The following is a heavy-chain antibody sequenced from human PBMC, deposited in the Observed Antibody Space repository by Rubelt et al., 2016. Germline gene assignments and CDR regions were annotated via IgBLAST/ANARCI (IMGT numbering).Heavy chain of an antibody. CDR3: ARGGGKTYLGYCSGGSCYVDY. CDR2: INHSGST. Sequence: GYYWSWIRQPPGKGLEWIGEINHSGSTNYNPSLKSRVTISVDTSKNQFSLKLSSVTAADTAVYYCARGGGKTYLGYCSGGSCYVDYWGQGTLVTVSS. V-gene: IGHV4-34*01. D-gene: IGHD2-15*01. J-gene: IGHJ4*02. CDR1: GYY.